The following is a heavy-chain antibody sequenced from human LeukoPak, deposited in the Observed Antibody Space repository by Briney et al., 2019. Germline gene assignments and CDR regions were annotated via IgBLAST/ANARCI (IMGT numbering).Heavy chain of an antibody. D-gene: IGHD1-26*01. J-gene: IGHJ4*02. V-gene: IGHV1-2*02. Sequence: GASVKVSCKASGYTFTGHYIHWVRQAPGQGLEWIGWINPNSGGTKYAQKFQGRVTMTRDTSTSTAYMELSKLRSDDTAVYSCARDYGFYSGLYFFDYWGQGTLVTVSS. CDR1: GYTFTGHY. CDR3: ARDYGFYSGLYFFDY. CDR2: INPNSGGT.